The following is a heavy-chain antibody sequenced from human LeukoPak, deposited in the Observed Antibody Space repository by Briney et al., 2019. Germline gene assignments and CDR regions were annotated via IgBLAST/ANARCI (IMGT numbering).Heavy chain of an antibody. CDR2: IWYDGSNK. CDR1: GFTFSSYG. V-gene: IGHV3-33*01. Sequence: GRSLRLSCAASGFTFSSYGMHWVRQAPGKGLEWVAVIWYDGSNKYYADSVKGRFTISRDNSKNTLYLQMNSLRAEDTAVYYCARSPYRRVVGEKFAPFDYWGQGTLVTVSS. CDR3: ARSPYRRVVGEKFAPFDY. D-gene: IGHD3-10*01. J-gene: IGHJ4*02.